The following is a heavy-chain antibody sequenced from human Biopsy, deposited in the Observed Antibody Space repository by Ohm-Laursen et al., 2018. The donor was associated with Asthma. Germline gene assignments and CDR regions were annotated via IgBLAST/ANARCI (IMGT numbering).Heavy chain of an antibody. J-gene: IGHJ6*02. CDR3: VRGSSSWHHGPFHYYYGLDV. D-gene: IGHD6-13*01. Sequence: TLSLTCSLSSGSGSYMRSGNYYWGWIRQPPGKGLEWIGSIYYSGTTYYNPSHESRATVSSETSKKKFSRKLTTVTAADTAVYYCVRGSSSWHHGPFHYYYGLDVWGRETTATVSS. CDR1: SGSGSYMRSGNYY. V-gene: IGHV4-39*01. CDR2: IYYSGTT.